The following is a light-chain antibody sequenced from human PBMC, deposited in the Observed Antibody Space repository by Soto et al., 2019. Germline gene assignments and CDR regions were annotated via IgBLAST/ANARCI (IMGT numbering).Light chain of an antibody. V-gene: IGLV1-44*01. CDR2: SNN. J-gene: IGLJ1*01. CDR1: SSNIGSNT. Sequence: QSVLTQPPSASGTPGQRVTISCSGSSSNIGSNTVNWYQQLPGTAPKLYIYSNNQRPSGVPDRFSGSKSGTSASLAISGLQSEDEADYYCAAWDDRLNGYVFGTGTKLTVL. CDR3: AAWDDRLNGYV.